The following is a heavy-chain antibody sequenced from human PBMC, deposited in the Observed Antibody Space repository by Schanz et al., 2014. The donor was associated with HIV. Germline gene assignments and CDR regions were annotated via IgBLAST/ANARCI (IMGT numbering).Heavy chain of an antibody. V-gene: IGHV1-18*04. CDR1: GYTFTAYY. Sequence: QVQLVQSGAEVKKPGASVKVSCKASGYTFTAYYIHWVRQAPGQGLEWMGWISAYNGNTKYAQKLQGRLTMTTDTSTSTAYMELRSLRSDDTAVYYCARDGTELGYNWFDPWGQGTLVTVSS. J-gene: IGHJ5*02. CDR3: ARDGTELGYNWFDP. D-gene: IGHD7-27*01. CDR2: ISAYNGNT.